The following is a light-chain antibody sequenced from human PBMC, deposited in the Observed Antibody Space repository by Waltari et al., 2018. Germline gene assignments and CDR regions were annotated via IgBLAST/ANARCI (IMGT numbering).Light chain of an antibody. CDR3: SSYASSITPNWV. Sequence: QSALTQPASVSGSPAQSITISCTGTSSDIGGYNYVSWYQQHPGKAPKLMIYDVNTRPSGVSNRFSGSKSGNTASLTISGLQAEDEADYYCSSYASSITPNWVFGGGTKLTVL. V-gene: IGLV2-14*01. J-gene: IGLJ3*02. CDR1: SSDIGGYNY. CDR2: DVN.